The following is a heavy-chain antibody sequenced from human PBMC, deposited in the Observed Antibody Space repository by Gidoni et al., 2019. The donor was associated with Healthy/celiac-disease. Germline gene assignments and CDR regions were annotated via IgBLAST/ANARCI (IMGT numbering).Heavy chain of an antibody. CDR1: GGSISSSSYY. D-gene: IGHD3-16*01. J-gene: IGHJ4*02. CDR2: IYYSGST. V-gene: IGHV4-39*01. CDR3: ARTVNWGSPPD. Sequence: QLQLQESGPGLVTPSETLSLTCTVSGGSISSSSYYWGWIRQPPGKGLEWIGSIYYSGSTYYNSSLKSRVSISVDTSKNQFSLKVSSVTAADTAVYYCARTVNWGSPPDWGQGTLVTVSS.